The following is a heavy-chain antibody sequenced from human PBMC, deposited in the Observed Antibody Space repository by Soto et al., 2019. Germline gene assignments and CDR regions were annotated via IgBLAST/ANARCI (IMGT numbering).Heavy chain of an antibody. Sequence: PGGSLRLSCAASGFTFSSYSMNWVRQVPGKGLEWVSYISSSNNIHYADSVKGRFTISRDNAKNSLYLQMNSLRAEDTAMYYCARRRDCSGGSCYGMDVWGQGTTVTVS. V-gene: IGHV3-48*01. D-gene: IGHD2-15*01. J-gene: IGHJ6*02. CDR3: ARRRDCSGGSCYGMDV. CDR2: ISSSNNI. CDR1: GFTFSSYS.